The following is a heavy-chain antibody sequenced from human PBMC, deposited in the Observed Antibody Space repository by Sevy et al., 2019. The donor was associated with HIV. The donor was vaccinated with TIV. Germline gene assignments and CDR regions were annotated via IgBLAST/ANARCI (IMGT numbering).Heavy chain of an antibody. CDR2: ISWDGGST. D-gene: IGHD1-26*01. CDR1: GFTFGDYT. V-gene: IGHV3-43*01. J-gene: IGHJ4*02. CDR3: AKDMGSGSYTHFDY. Sequence: GGSLRLSCAASGFTFGDYTMHWVRQAPGKGLEWVSLISWDGGSTYYADSVKGRFTISRDNSKNSLYLQMNSLRTEDTALYYCAKDMGSGSYTHFDYWGQGTLVTVSS.